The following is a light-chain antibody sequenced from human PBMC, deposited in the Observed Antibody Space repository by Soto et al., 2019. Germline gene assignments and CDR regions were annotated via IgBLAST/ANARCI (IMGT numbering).Light chain of an antibody. CDR3: QQRYNWPIT. CDR2: GTS. CDR1: RSVRSN. J-gene: IGKJ5*01. V-gene: IGKV3-15*01. Sequence: ETVMTQSPATLSVSPGERATLACRASRSVRSNVAWYQQKPGQAPRLLIYGTSTRATGIPARFSGSGSGTEFTLTISSLQSEDFSVYYCQQRYNWPITFGQGTRLEIK.